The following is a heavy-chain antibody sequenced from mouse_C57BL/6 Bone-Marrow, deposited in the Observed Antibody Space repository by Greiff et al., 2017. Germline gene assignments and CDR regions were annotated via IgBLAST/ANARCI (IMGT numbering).Heavy chain of an antibody. CDR3: ARHETTVVDYAMDY. D-gene: IGHD1-1*01. CDR1: GFTFSDYG. J-gene: IGHJ4*01. V-gene: IGHV5-15*04. Sequence: EVKLVESGGGLVQPGGSLKLSCAASGFTFSDYGMAWVRQAPRKGPEWVAFISNLAYSIYYADTVTGRFTISRENATNTLYLEMSSLRSEDTAMYYCARHETTVVDYAMDYWGQGTSVTVSS. CDR2: ISNLAYSI.